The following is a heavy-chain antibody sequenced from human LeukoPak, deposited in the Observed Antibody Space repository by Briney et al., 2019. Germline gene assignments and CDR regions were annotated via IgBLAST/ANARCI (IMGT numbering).Heavy chain of an antibody. D-gene: IGHD2-21*02. J-gene: IGHJ6*03. CDR2: ISSSISII. CDR3: AGTAISNMDV. V-gene: IGHV3-48*01. Sequence: PGGSLRLSCAASGITFSSYSMNWVRQAPGKGREWGSYISSSISIIYYADSVKGRFTISRDNANKSLCLQMNSLRAEDTAVYYCAGTAISNMDVWGKGTTVTVSS. CDR1: GITFSSYS.